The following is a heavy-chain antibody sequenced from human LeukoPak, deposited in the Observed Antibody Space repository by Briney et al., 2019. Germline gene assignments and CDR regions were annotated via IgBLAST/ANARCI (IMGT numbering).Heavy chain of an antibody. J-gene: IGHJ4*02. CDR3: ARDLCSGGSCYWGPGY. Sequence: GGSLRLSCAASGFTFSSYDMTWVRQAPGRGLEWVSSIRPSGDNTYYGDSVKGRFTISRDNSKNTVYLQMNNMRAEDTAVYYCARDLCSGGSCYWGPGYWGQGTLVTVSS. CDR1: GFTFSSYD. V-gene: IGHV3-23*01. D-gene: IGHD2-15*01. CDR2: IRPSGDNT.